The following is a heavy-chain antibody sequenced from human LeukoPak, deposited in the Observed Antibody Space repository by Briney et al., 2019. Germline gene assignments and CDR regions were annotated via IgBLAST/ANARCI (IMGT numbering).Heavy chain of an antibody. J-gene: IGHJ6*02. V-gene: IGHV4-4*02. CDR2: IYHSGST. CDR1: GGSISSSNW. Sequence: SETLSLTCAVSGGSISSSNWWSWVRQPPGKGLEWIGEIYHSGSTNYNPSLKSRVTISVDKSKNQFSLKLSSVTAADTAVYYCARVQLKYYYDSSGYYPQRYYYYGMDVWGQGTTVTVSS. D-gene: IGHD3-22*01. CDR3: ARVQLKYYYDSSGYYPQRYYYYGMDV.